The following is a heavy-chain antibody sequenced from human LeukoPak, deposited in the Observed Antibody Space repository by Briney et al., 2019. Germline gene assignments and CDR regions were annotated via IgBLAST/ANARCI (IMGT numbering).Heavy chain of an antibody. CDR3: ARDTRTMTAVTRGQHYYYGLDV. J-gene: IGHJ6*02. D-gene: IGHD4-17*01. CDR1: GYTFTNYY. CDR2: INPSDGGT. Sequence: ASVRVSCKASGYTFTNYYLHWVRQAPGHGREWMAIINPSDGGTYYEQKLQGRVTVTRDTSTSTVYMEPSSLRSEDTAVYYCARDTRTMTAVTRGQHYYYGLDVWGQGTTVTVSS. V-gene: IGHV1-46*01.